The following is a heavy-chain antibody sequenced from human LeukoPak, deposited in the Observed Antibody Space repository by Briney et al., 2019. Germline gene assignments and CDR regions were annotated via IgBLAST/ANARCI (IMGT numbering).Heavy chain of an antibody. Sequence: SETLSLTCTVSGGSISSYYWSWIRQPPGKGLEWIGYIYYSGSTNYNPSLKSRVTISVDRSKNQFSLKLSSVTAADTAVYYCASLSVGANSGVEYYFDYWGQGTLATVSS. D-gene: IGHD1-26*01. CDR3: ASLSVGANSGVEYYFDY. CDR2: IYYSGST. J-gene: IGHJ4*02. V-gene: IGHV4-59*12. CDR1: GGSISSYY.